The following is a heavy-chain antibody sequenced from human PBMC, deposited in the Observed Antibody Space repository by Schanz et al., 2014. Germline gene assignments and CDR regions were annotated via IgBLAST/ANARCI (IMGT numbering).Heavy chain of an antibody. J-gene: IGHJ4*02. CDR1: GGSISSGGSS. D-gene: IGHD6-13*01. CDR3: ARARSWPDY. V-gene: IGHV4-30-2*01. CDR2: IYHSGST. Sequence: QLQLQESGSGLVKPSQTLSLTCGVSGGSISSGGSSWNWIRLPPGKGLEWIVYIYHSGSTYYNPSLKSRVTISVDRYKTQFSQIRSSMAAADAAVYYCARARSWPDYWGQGTLVTVSS.